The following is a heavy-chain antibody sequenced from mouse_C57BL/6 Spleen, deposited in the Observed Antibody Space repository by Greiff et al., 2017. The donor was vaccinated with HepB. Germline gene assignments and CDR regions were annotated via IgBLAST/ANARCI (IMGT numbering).Heavy chain of an antibody. Sequence: LQESGAELARPGASVKMSCKASGYTFTSYTMHWVKQRPGQGLEWIGYINPSSGYTKYNQKFKDKATLTADKSSSTAYMQLSSLTSEDSAVYYCAREGIVTYYFDYWGQGTTLTVSS. CDR2: INPSSGYT. D-gene: IGHD2-5*01. CDR3: AREGIVTYYFDY. J-gene: IGHJ2*01. CDR1: GYTFTSYT. V-gene: IGHV1-4*01.